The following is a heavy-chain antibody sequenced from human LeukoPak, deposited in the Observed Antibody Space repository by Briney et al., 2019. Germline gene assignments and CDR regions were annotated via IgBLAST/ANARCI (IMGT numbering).Heavy chain of an antibody. CDR1: GFTFTTYA. V-gene: IGHV1-3*04. J-gene: IGHJ3*02. D-gene: IGHD4-17*01. CDR2: INTATGNT. CDR3: ARGTNYGDYFVGDAFDI. Sequence: ASVKVSCKASGFTFTTYAVHWARQAPRERLEWMGWINTATGNTKYSQKFQGRVTITRDTSASTAYMELSSLRSEDTAVYYCARGTNYGDYFVGDAFDIWGQGTMVTVSS.